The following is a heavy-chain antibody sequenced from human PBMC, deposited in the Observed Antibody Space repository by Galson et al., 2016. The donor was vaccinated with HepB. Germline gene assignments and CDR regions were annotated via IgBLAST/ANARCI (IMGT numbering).Heavy chain of an antibody. D-gene: IGHD2-2*01. J-gene: IGHJ4*02. V-gene: IGHV3-23*01. CDR2: FGDGGDI. CDR1: GVIFSSDA. Sequence: SLRLPCAASGVIFSSDAMTWVRQAPGKGPEWVSNFGDGGDIYYADSVKGRFTISRDNSRNTLYLQMNSLRADYTAVYYCAGVPSGKRLGYWGQGTLVTVAS. CDR3: AGVPSGKRLGY.